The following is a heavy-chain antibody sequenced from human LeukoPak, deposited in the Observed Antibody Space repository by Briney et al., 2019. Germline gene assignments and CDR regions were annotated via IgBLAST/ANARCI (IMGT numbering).Heavy chain of an antibody. J-gene: IGHJ4*02. CDR3: AREGLRLIDY. CDR2: IYHSGST. CDR1: GYSISSGYY. D-gene: IGHD5-12*01. Sequence: SETLSLTCTVSGYSISSGYYWGWIRPPPGKGLEWIGSIYHSGSTYYNPSLKSRVTISVDTSKNQFSLKLSSVTAADTAVYYCAREGLRLIDYWGQGTLVTVSS. V-gene: IGHV4-38-2*02.